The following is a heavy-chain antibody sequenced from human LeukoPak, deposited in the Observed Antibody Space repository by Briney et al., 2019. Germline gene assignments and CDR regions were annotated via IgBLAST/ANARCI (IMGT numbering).Heavy chain of an antibody. V-gene: IGHV5-51*01. CDR2: MYPGNSDI. D-gene: IGHD3-10*01. CDR3: ARLVRSSGTFGPLDYLDY. J-gene: IGHJ4*02. Sequence: GESLKISCQASGYSFNNYWIAWVLQLPGKGLEWMVFMYPGNSDIRYSPSFQGQVTISADKSISTAYLQWSSLKASDTAMYYCARLVRSSGTFGPLDYLDYWGQGTLVTVSS. CDR1: GYSFNNYW.